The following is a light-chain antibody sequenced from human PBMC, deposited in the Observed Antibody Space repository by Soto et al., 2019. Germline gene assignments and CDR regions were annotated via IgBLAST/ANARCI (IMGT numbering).Light chain of an antibody. CDR2: DAS. J-gene: IGKJ1*01. Sequence: DIQMTQSPSSLSASVGDRVTITCQASQDISNYLNWYQQKPGKAPKLLIYDASNLETGVPSRFSGSGSGTDFTFTISSLQPEDIATYYCQQCLFGQGTKVEIK. CDR3: QQCL. CDR1: QDISNY. V-gene: IGKV1-33*01.